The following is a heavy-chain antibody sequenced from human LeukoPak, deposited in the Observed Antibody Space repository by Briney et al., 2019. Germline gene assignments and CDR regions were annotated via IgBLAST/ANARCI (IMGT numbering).Heavy chain of an antibody. J-gene: IGHJ4*02. V-gene: IGHV4-34*01. CDR2: IYHSGST. D-gene: IGHD6-19*01. Sequence: SETLSLTCAVYGGSFSGYYWSWIRQPPGKGLEWIGSIYHSGSTYYNPSLKSRVTISVDTSKNQFSLKLSSVTAADTAVYYCARVNWEAGTKYYFDYWGQGTLVTVSS. CDR1: GGSFSGYY. CDR3: ARVNWEAGTKYYFDY.